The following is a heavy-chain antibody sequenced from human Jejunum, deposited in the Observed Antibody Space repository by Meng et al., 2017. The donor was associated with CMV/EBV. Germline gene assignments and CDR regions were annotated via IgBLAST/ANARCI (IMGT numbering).Heavy chain of an antibody. J-gene: IGHJ4*02. D-gene: IGHD1-26*01. Sequence: EYTFTDYYMQWVRQAPGQGLEWMGWINPNTGDTNYAQKFQGRVTMTRDMSINTVYMEPTRLRSDDTAVYYCAKDGGSYLDYYFDYWGQGTLVTVSS. CDR3: AKDGGSYLDYYFDY. CDR2: INPNTGDT. V-gene: IGHV1-2*02. CDR1: EYTFTDYY.